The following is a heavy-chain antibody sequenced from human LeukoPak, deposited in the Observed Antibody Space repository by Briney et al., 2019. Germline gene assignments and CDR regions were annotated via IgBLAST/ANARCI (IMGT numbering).Heavy chain of an antibody. D-gene: IGHD5-12*01. V-gene: IGHV4-4*02. J-gene: IGHJ5*02. CDR3: ARHVDIVALNWFDP. CDR1: GGSISSSNW. CDR2: IYHSGST. Sequence: NPSGTLSLTCAVSGGSISSSNWWSWVRQPPGKGLEWIGEIYHSGSTNYNPSLKSRVTISVDKSKNQFSLKLSSVTAADTAVYYCARHVDIVALNWFDPWGQGTLVTVSS.